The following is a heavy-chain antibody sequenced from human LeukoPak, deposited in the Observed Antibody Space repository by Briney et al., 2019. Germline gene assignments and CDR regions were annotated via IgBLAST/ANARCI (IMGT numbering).Heavy chain of an antibody. J-gene: IGHJ4*02. D-gene: IGHD3-22*01. CDR1: GFTFSSYA. CDR3: AKDDYDSSEDYFDY. V-gene: IGHV3-23*01. Sequence: GGSLRLSCAASGFTFSSYAMSWVRQAPGKGLVWASAISGSGGSTYYADSVKGRFTISRDNSKNTLYLQMNSLRAEDTAVYYCAKDDYDSSEDYFDYWGQGTLVTVSS. CDR2: ISGSGGST.